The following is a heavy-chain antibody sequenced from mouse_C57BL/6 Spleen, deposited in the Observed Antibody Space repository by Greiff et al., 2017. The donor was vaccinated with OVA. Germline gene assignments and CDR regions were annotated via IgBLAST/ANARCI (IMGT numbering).Heavy chain of an antibody. D-gene: IGHD2-4*01. J-gene: IGHJ2*01. CDR1: GYTFTDYY. Sequence: VQLQQSGPELVKPGASVKISCKASGYTFTDYYMNWVKQSHGKSLEWIGDINPNNGGTSYNQKFKGKATLTVDKSSSTAYMELRSLPSEDSAVYSCSRLPDYDENYWGQGTTLTVSS. CDR3: SRLPDYDENY. V-gene: IGHV1-26*01. CDR2: INPNNGGT.